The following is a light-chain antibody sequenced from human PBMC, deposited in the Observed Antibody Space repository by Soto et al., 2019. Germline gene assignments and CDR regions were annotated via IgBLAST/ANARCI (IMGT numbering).Light chain of an antibody. J-gene: IGLJ3*02. Sequence: QSALTQPASVSGSPGQSITISCTGTSSDVGGYNYVSWYQQHPGQVPKLTIYEVTNRPSGVASRFSGSKSGNTASLTISGRQAEDEADYYCSSYTNSNTRVFGGGTKLTVL. CDR2: EVT. CDR3: SSYTNSNTRV. CDR1: SSDVGGYNY. V-gene: IGLV2-14*01.